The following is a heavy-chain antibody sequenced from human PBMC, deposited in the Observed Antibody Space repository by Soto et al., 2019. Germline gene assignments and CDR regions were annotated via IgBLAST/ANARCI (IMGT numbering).Heavy chain of an antibody. CDR2: ISYDGSNK. CDR1: GFTFSSYG. CDR3: AKDRGSGWIGGRYFDY. V-gene: IGHV3-30*18. J-gene: IGHJ4*02. Sequence: QVQLVESGGGVVQPGRSLRLSCAASGFTFSSYGMHWVRQAPGKGLEWVAVISYDGSNKYYADSVKGRFTISRDNSKNTLYLQMNSLRAEDTAVYYCAKDRGSGWIGGRYFDYWGQGTLVTVSS. D-gene: IGHD6-19*01.